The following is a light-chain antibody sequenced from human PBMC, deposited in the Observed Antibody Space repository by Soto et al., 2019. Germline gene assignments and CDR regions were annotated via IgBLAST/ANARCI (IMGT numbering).Light chain of an antibody. J-gene: IGKJ5*01. Sequence: EIVMTQSPATLSVSPGERATLSCRASQSVSTNLAWYQQKPGQAPRLLIYEASTRATGLPARFSGSGSGTEFTLTISSLQSEDFGVYYCHQYNNWPITFGQGTRLEI. CDR2: EAS. CDR3: HQYNNWPIT. CDR1: QSVSTN. V-gene: IGKV3-15*01.